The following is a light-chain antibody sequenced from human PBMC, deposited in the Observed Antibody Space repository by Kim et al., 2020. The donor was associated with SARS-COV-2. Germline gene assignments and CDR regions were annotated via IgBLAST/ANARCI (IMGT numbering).Light chain of an antibody. J-gene: IGKJ1*01. CDR3: QQYGSSPPT. CDR1: QSVSSNY. Sequence: SPGESAALAGRASQSVSSNYLAWCQQRPGQAPRLLMHGASGRATGIPDRFSGSGSGRDFILAIRRLDPEDFAVYYCQQYGSSPPTFGQGTKVDIK. CDR2: GAS. V-gene: IGKV3-20*01.